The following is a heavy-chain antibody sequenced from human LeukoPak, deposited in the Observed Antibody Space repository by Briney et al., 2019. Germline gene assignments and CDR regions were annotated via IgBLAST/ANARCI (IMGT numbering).Heavy chain of an antibody. CDR1: GFTFSSYG. Sequence: QTGGSLRLSCAASGFTFSSYGMHWVRQAPGKGLEWVSYISKSSSTIHYVDSVKGRFTVSRDNAKNSAYLQMNSLRAEDTAVYYCARETLRGTNFDYWGQGTLVTVSS. V-gene: IGHV3-48*04. D-gene: IGHD2-2*01. CDR3: ARETLRGTNFDY. J-gene: IGHJ4*02. CDR2: ISKSSSTI.